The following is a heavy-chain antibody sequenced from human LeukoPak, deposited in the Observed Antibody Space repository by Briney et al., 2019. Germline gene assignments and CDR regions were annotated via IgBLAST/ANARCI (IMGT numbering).Heavy chain of an antibody. V-gene: IGHV1-46*01. Sequence: ASVKVSCKASGYTFTGYYMHWVRQAPGQGLEWMGIINPSGGSTSYAQKFQGRVTMTRDMSTSTVYMELSSLRSEDTAVYYCARDREMATITPLNYFDYWGQGTLVTVSS. J-gene: IGHJ4*02. CDR1: GYTFTGYY. CDR3: ARDREMATITPLNYFDY. D-gene: IGHD5-24*01. CDR2: INPSGGST.